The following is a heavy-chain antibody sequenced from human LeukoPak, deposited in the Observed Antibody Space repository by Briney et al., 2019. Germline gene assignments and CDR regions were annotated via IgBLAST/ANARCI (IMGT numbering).Heavy chain of an antibody. J-gene: IGHJ6*04. CDR1: GFTFSSYE. V-gene: IGHV3-48*03. CDR2: ISSSGSTI. D-gene: IGHD3-10*02. CDR3: AELGITMIGGV. Sequence: GGSLKLSCAASGFTFSSYEMNWVRQAPGEGLEWVSYISSSGSTIYYADSVKGRFTISRDNAKNSLYLQMNSLRAEDTAVYYCAELGITMIGGVWGKGTTVTISS.